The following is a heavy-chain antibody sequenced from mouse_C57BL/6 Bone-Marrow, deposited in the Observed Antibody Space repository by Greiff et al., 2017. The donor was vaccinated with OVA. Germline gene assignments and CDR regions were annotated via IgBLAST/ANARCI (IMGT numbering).Heavy chain of an antibody. J-gene: IGHJ3*01. CDR3: ARYWDRFAY. Sequence: VKLQQPGAELVKPGASVKLSCKASGYTFTSYWMQWVKQRPGQGLEWIGEIDPSDSYTNYNQKFKGKATLTVDTSSSTAYMQLSSLTSEDAAVYYCARYWDRFAYWGQGNVVTVSA. D-gene: IGHD4-1*01. CDR2: IDPSDSYT. V-gene: IGHV1-50*01. CDR1: GYTFTSYW.